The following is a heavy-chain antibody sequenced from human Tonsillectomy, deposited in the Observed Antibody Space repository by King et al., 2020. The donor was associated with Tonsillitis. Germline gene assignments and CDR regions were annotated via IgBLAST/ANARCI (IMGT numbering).Heavy chain of an antibody. D-gene: IGHD3-10*01. CDR1: GGSISGSSYY. CDR2: IYYSGST. CDR3: ERSQEWPVGLGDYYYGMDV. J-gene: IGHJ6*02. Sequence: MQLQESGPGLVKPSETLSLTCTVSGGSISGSSYYWGWIRQPPGKGLEWIGCIYYSGSTYYNPSLKSRVTISVDTSKNQFSLKLSSVTAADTAVYYCERSQEWPVGLGDYYYGMDVWGQGTAVTVSS. V-gene: IGHV4-39*01.